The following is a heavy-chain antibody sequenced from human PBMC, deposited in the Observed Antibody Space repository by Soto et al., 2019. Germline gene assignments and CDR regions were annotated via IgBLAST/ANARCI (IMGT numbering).Heavy chain of an antibody. CDR2: INAGNGNT. Sequence: QVQLVQSGAEVKKPGASVKVSCKASGYTFSSYAMNCVRQAPGQRLEWMGWINAGNGNTKYSQKFQGRVTITRDTSASTAYMELSSLRSEDTAVYYCARSVGAALSDYWGQGTLVTVSS. V-gene: IGHV1-3*01. CDR1: GYTFSSYA. D-gene: IGHD1-26*01. CDR3: ARSVGAALSDY. J-gene: IGHJ4*02.